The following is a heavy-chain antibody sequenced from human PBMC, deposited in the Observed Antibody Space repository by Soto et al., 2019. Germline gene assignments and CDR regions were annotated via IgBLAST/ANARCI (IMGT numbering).Heavy chain of an antibody. J-gene: IGHJ5*02. V-gene: IGHV4-39*01. CDR3: ATRQGGSYNWFDP. D-gene: IGHD2-15*01. CDR1: GGSVSMRSYA. Sequence: PSDCLSLACTVSGGSVSMRSYAWAWVSQPPGKGLEWIGTLYYSGNTYYTPSLKSRVTISVDTSKNQFSLKLSSVTAADTALYSCATRQGGSYNWFDPWGQGTLVTVSS. CDR2: LYYSGNT.